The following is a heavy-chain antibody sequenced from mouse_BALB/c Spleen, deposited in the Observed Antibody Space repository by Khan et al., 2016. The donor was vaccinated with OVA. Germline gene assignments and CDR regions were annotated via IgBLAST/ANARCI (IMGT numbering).Heavy chain of an antibody. CDR2: IDPFSGGT. Sequence: EVKLVESGPELMKPGASVRISCKASGYSFTTYYIHWLMQSHGKSLEWIGYIDPFSGGTTYNQKFKGKATLTVDKSYSTAYLHLSNLTSEDSAVYYCTRHGYVAWFTYWGQGTLVTVSA. CDR1: GYSFTTYY. CDR3: TRHGYVAWFTY. J-gene: IGHJ3*01. V-gene: IGHV1S135*01. D-gene: IGHD2-2*01.